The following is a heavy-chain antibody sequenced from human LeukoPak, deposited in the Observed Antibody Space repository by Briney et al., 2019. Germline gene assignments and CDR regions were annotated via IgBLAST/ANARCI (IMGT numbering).Heavy chain of an antibody. CDR2: INPNSGGT. V-gene: IGHV1-2*02. Sequence: ASVKVSCKASGYTFTGYYMHWVRQAPGQGLEWMGWINPNSGGTNYAQKFQGRVTMTRDTSISTAYMELSRLRSDDTAVYYCARAPRIAAAGIDDYWGQGTLVTVSS. CDR1: GYTFTGYY. D-gene: IGHD6-13*01. CDR3: ARAPRIAAAGIDDY. J-gene: IGHJ4*02.